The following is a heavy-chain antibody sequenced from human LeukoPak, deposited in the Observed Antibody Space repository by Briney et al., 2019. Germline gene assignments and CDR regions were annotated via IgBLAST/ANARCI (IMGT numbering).Heavy chain of an antibody. CDR1: RFTFSSYG. CDR3: AKDLRYYGSGSYNAFDI. V-gene: IGHV3-30*02. J-gene: IGHJ3*02. Sequence: PGGSLRLSCAASRFTFSSYGMHWVRQAPGKGLEGVAFIRYDGSNKYYADSVKGRFTISRDNSKNTLYLQMNSLRAEDTAVYYCAKDLRYYGSGSYNAFDIWGQGTMVTVSS. D-gene: IGHD3-10*01. CDR2: IRYDGSNK.